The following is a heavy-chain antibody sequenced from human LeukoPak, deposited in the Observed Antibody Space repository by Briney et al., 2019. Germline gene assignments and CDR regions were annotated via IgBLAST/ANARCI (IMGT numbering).Heavy chain of an antibody. CDR1: GFTLSIYW. CDR3: VASKDGYFDY. Sequence: GGSLRLSCAPSGFTLSIYWMSWVRQARGKGLEWVANIKQDGSETYYVDSVNGSFTISRDNAKNSLYLQMNSLSAEDKAVYYEVASKDGYFDYWGQGTLVTVSS. D-gene: IGHD6-19*01. J-gene: IGHJ4*02. V-gene: IGHV3-7*05. CDR2: IKQDGSET.